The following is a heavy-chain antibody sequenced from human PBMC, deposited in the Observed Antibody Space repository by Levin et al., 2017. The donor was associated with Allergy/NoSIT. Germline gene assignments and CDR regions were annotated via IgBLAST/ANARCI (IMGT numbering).Heavy chain of an antibody. J-gene: IGHJ3*02. D-gene: IGHD3-9*01. CDR3: ARGSYYDILTGYSLDAFDI. CDR1: GFTFSSYD. V-gene: IGHV3-13*01. Sequence: PGGSLRLSCAASGFTFSSYDMHWVRQATGKGLEWVSAIGTAGDTYYPGSVKGRFTISRENAKNSLYLQMNSLRAGDTAVYYCARGSYYDILTGYSLDAFDIWGQGTMVTVSS. CDR2: IGTAGDT.